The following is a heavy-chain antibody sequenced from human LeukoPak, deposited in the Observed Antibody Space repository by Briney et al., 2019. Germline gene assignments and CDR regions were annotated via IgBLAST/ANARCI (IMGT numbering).Heavy chain of an antibody. CDR3: ARSITMVRGP. Sequence: KASETLSLTCAVYGGSFSGYYWSWIRQPPGKGLEWIGEINHSGSTNYNPSLKSRATISVDTSKNQFSLKLSSVTAADTAVYYCARSITMVRGPWGQGTLVTVSS. D-gene: IGHD3-10*01. CDR2: INHSGST. J-gene: IGHJ4*02. CDR1: GGSFSGYY. V-gene: IGHV4-34*01.